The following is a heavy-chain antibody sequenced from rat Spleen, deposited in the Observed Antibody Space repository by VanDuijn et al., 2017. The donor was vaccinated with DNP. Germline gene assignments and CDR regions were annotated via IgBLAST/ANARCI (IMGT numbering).Heavy chain of an antibody. Sequence: EVKLVESGGGLVQPGRSLKLSCAASGLNFNDYWMGWVRQAPGKGLEWIGEINEDSSIVNYTPSLKDKFTISRDNAQNTLYLQMSKLGSEDTAIYYCAKSAFYAMYVWGQGTSVTVSS. V-gene: IGHV4-2*01. CDR2: INEDSSIV. CDR1: GLNFNDYW. CDR3: AKSAFYAMYV. J-gene: IGHJ4*01.